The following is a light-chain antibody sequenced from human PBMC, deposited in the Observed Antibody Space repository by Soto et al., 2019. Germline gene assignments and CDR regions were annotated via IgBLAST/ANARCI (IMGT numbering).Light chain of an antibody. J-gene: IGKJ5*01. Sequence: EIVLTQSPTTLSLSPGERATLSCRASQSVSSQLAWYQQKPGQAPRLLMYGASSRATGIPDRLSGSGSGTDFTLTISRLEPEDFAVYYCQQYGSSPITFGQGTRLEIK. CDR2: GAS. CDR1: QSVSSQ. CDR3: QQYGSSPIT. V-gene: IGKV3-20*01.